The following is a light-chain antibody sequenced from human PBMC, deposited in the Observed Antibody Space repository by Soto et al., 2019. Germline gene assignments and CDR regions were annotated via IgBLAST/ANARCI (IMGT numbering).Light chain of an antibody. CDR1: SSDVGGYYF. V-gene: IGLV2-11*01. CDR2: DVT. CDR3: CSYAGSFNYV. J-gene: IGLJ1*01. Sequence: QSALTQPRSVSGSPGQAVTISCTGTSSDVGGYYFVSWYQQHPGKAPKLMIYDVTKRPSGVPDRFSGSKSGNTASLTISGLQAEDEADYYCCSYAGSFNYVFGTGTKGTVL.